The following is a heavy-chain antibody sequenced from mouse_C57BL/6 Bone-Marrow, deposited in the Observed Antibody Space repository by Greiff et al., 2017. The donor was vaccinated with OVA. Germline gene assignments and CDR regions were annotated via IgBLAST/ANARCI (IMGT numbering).Heavy chain of an antibody. V-gene: IGHV5-16*01. CDR1: GFTFSDYY. D-gene: IGHD3-3*01. CDR3: AGDLGDFDG. Sequence: DVKLVESEGGLVQPGSSMKLSCTASGFTFSDYYMAWVRQVPEKGLEWVANINYDGSSTYYLDSLKSRFIISRDNARNILYLQMSSLKSEDTATYYCAGDLGDFDGWGTGTTVTVSS. CDR2: INYDGSST. J-gene: IGHJ1*03.